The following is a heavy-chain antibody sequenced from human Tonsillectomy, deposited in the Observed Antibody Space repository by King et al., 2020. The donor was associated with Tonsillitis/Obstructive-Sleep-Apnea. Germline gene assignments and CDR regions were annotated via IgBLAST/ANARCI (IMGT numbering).Heavy chain of an antibody. CDR3: TTEVDYGLDY. CDR2: FKSKSDGGTT. J-gene: IGHJ4*02. V-gene: IGHV3-15*01. Sequence: VQLVESGGGLVKPGGSLRPSCAASGFTFSNAWMTWVRQAPGKGREWVGRFKSKSDGGTTDSAAPVKGRFTISRDASKDTLSLQLNSLKTEDTAVYYCTTEVDYGLDYWGQGTLVTVSS. D-gene: IGHD4/OR15-4a*01. CDR1: GFTFSNAW.